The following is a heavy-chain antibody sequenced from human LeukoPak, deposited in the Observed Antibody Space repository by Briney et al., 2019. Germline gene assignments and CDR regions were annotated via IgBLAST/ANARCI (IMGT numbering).Heavy chain of an antibody. CDR1: GYSISSGYY. J-gene: IGHJ4*02. CDR3: ARDFRYYYGSGSQFDY. CDR2: IYHSGST. Sequence: SETLSLTCTVSGYSISSGYYWGWIRQPPGEGLEWIGSIYHSGSTYYNPSLKSRVTISVDTSKNQFSLKLSSVTAADTAVYYCARDFRYYYGSGSQFDYWGQGTLVTVSS. D-gene: IGHD3-10*01. V-gene: IGHV4-38-2*02.